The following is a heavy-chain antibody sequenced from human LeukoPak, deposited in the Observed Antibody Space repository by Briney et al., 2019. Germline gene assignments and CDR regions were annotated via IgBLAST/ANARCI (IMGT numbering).Heavy chain of an antibody. CDR3: AREGSATARPFVSNDC. CDR2: IYYSGST. J-gene: IGHJ4*02. V-gene: IGHV4-30-4*08. D-gene: IGHD6-6*01. Sequence: SQTLSLTCTVSGGSISSGDYYWSWIRQPPGKGLEWIGYIYYSGSTYYNPSLKSRVTISVDTSKNQFSLKLSSVTAADTAVYYCAREGSATARPFVSNDCWGQGTLVTVSS. CDR1: GGSISSGDYY.